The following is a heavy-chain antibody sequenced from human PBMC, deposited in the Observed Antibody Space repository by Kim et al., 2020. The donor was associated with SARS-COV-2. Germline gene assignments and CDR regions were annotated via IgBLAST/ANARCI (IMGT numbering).Heavy chain of an antibody. D-gene: IGHD4-17*01. J-gene: IGHJ4*02. CDR3: ASGYGDYVV. CDR2: ISSSSRYT. CDR1: GFTFSDYY. V-gene: IGHV3-11*03. Sequence: GGPLRLSCAASGFTFSDYYMSWIRQAPGKGLERVSYISSSSRYTNYADPGKGRFTISRDNAKNSLYLQMNSLGAEDTAVYYCASGYGDYVVWGQGTLVTVSP.